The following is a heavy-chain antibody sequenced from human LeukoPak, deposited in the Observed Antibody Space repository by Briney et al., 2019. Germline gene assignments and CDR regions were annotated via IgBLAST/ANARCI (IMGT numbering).Heavy chain of an antibody. V-gene: IGHV3-7*05. CDR1: GCRFSHYW. CDR3: AKENHATCDY. J-gene: IGHJ4*02. CDR2: INVDGGQT. Sequence: SGSLTVSCPASGCRFSHYWMLWVRQAPGKGLEWPGAINVDGGQTEYVLQFKGRFTIYRDSAKNSLYLQMNSLTVEDTAVYYCAKENHATCDYWGPGNLVTVSS.